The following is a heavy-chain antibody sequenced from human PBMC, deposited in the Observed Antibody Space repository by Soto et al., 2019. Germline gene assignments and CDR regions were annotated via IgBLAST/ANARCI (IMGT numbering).Heavy chain of an antibody. CDR1: GFTFSSYG. V-gene: IGHV3-33*01. D-gene: IGHD6-19*01. CDR3: ARADSGSFDY. Sequence: GGSLRLSCATSGFTFSSYGMHWVRQAPGKGPEWVAVIWYDGSNKYYADSVKDRFTISRDNSKNTLYLQMNSLRAEDTAMYYCARADSGSFDYWGQGTLVTVSS. J-gene: IGHJ4*02. CDR2: IWYDGSNK.